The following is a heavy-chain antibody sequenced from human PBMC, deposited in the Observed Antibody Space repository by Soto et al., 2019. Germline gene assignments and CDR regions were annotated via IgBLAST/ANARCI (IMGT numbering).Heavy chain of an antibody. D-gene: IGHD3-3*01. J-gene: IGHJ6*02. CDR2: IYYSGST. CDR3: ASGVAAGSPGDINYGLDV. V-gene: IGHV4-59*01. Sequence: SETLSLTCTVSGGSISSYYWSWIRQPPGKGLEWIGYIYYSGSTNYNPSLKRRVTISVDTSKNQFSLKLSSVTAADSAVYYCASGVAAGSPGDINYGLDVWGQGTTVSVAS. CDR1: GGSISSYY.